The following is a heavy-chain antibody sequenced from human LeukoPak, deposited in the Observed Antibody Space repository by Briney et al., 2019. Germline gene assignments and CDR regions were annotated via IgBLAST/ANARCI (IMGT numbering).Heavy chain of an antibody. V-gene: IGHV4-61*01. CDR2: IYYSGST. CDR3: ARDGRDTAMVPYYFDY. CDR1: GGSVSSGSYY. Sequence: SETLSLTCTVSGGSVSSGSYYWSWIRQPPGKGLEWIEYIYYSGSTNYNPSLKSRVTISVDTSKNQFSLKLSSVTAADTAVYYCARDGRDTAMVPYYFDYWGQGTLVTVSS. D-gene: IGHD5-18*01. J-gene: IGHJ4*02.